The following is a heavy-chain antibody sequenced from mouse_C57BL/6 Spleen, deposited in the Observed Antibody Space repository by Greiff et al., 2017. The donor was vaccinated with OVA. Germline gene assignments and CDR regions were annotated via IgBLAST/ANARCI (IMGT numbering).Heavy chain of an antibody. Sequence: EVKLVESGGGLVQSGRSLRLSCATSGFTFSDFYMEWVRQAPGKGLEWIAASRNKANDYTTEYSASVKGRFIVSRDTSQSILYLQMNALRAEDTAIYYCARVDSYWYFDVWGTGTTVTVSS. CDR2: SRNKANDYTT. D-gene: IGHD3-2*01. J-gene: IGHJ1*03. CDR3: ARVDSYWYFDV. V-gene: IGHV7-1*01. CDR1: GFTFSDFY.